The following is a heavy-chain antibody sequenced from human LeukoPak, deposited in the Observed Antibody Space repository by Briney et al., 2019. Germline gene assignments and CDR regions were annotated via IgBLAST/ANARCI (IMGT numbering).Heavy chain of an antibody. CDR3: VKGGGNVRRYFEY. V-gene: IGHV3-23*01. J-gene: IGHJ4*02. CDR2: ISVNGGTT. D-gene: IGHD4-23*01. CDR1: GFTFSSYA. Sequence: GGSLRLSCAASGFTFSSYAMTWVRQAPGKGLEWVSSISVNGGTTYYADSVEGRFTISRDSSKNTLYLQMNSLRAEDTAVYYCVKGGGNVRRYFEYWGQGTLVTVSS.